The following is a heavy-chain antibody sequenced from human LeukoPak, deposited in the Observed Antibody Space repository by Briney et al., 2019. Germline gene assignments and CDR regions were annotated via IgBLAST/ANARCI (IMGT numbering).Heavy chain of an antibody. CDR3: ATRTNNWNDVPFDY. CDR2: IIPILGIA. Sequence: ASVKVSCKASGGTFSSYAISWVRQAPGQGLEWMGRIIPILGIANYAQKFQGRVTITADKSTSTAYMELSSLRSEDTAVYYCATRTNNWNDVPFDYWGQGTLVTVSS. CDR1: GGTFSSYA. J-gene: IGHJ4*02. D-gene: IGHD1-20*01. V-gene: IGHV1-69*04.